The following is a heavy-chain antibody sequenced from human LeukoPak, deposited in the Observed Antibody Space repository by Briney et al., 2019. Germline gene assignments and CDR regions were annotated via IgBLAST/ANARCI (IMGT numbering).Heavy chain of an antibody. CDR3: VRGPAAGPLGSWFDP. Sequence: ASVGVSCNASRGTFSRYAIIPVRQAPGHGLEWRGGYIPIVGTANYAQTFKGRGTITPDESTITAYLELSSLGSEDPAVYYCVRGPAAGPLGSWFDPWGRGTLFTVSS. D-gene: IGHD6-13*01. J-gene: IGHJ5*02. V-gene: IGHV1-69*13. CDR2: YIPIVGTA. CDR1: RGTFSRYA.